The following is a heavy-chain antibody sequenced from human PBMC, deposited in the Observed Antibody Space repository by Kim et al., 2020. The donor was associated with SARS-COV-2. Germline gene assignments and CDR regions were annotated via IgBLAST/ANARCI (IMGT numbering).Heavy chain of an antibody. Sequence: SETLSLTCAVYGGSFSGYYWSWIRQPPGKGLEWIGEINHSGSTNYNPSLKSRVTISVDTSKNQFSLKLSSVTAADTAVVYCARSGYYDSPKAFDICGQGT. CDR3: ARSGYYDSPKAFDI. V-gene: IGHV4-34*01. CDR2: INHSGST. CDR1: GGSFSGYY. J-gene: IGHJ3*02. D-gene: IGHD3-22*01.